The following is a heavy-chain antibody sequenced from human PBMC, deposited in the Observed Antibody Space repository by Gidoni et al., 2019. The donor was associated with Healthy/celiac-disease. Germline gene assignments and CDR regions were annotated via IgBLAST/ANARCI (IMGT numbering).Heavy chain of an antibody. D-gene: IGHD2-2*01. V-gene: IGHV1-18*01. CDR2: ISAYNGNT. CDR1: GYTFTSYG. Sequence: QVQLVQSGAEVKKPGASVKVSCKASGYTFTSYGISLVRQAPGQGLEWMGWISAYNGNTNYAQKLQGRVTMTTDTSTSTAYMELRSLRSDDTAVYYCARDLLASIVVPAADNYYGMDVWGQGTTVTVSS. CDR3: ARDLLASIVVPAADNYYGMDV. J-gene: IGHJ6*02.